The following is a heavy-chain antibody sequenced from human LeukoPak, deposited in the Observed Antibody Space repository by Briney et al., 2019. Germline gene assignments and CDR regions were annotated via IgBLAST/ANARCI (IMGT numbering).Heavy chain of an antibody. V-gene: IGHV4-38-2*01. D-gene: IGHD6-13*01. J-gene: IGHJ4*02. CDR2: IYHSGST. CDR1: GYSISSGYY. CDR3: ARGLSDGYIGY. Sequence: SETLSLTCAVSGYSISSGYYWGRIRQPPGKGLEWIGSIYHSGSTYYNPSLKSRVTISVDTSKNQFSLKLSSVTAADTAVYYCARGLSDGYIGYWGQGTLVTVSS.